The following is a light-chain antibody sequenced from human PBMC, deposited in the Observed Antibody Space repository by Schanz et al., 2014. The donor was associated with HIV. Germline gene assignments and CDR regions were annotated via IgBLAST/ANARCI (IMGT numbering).Light chain of an antibody. J-gene: IGLJ3*02. V-gene: IGLV2-23*02. CDR3: SSYAASDNSWV. CDR2: EVN. Sequence: QSVLTQPASVSGSPGQSITISCTGTSSDVGSYNLVSWFQQYPGKAPKLLIYEVNKRPSGVPERFSGSKSGNTASLTVSGLQAEDEADYSCSSYAASDNSWVFGGGTKLTVL. CDR1: SSDVGSYNL.